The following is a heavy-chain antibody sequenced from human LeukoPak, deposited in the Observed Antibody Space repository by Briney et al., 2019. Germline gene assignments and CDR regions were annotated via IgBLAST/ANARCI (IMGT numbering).Heavy chain of an antibody. CDR3: ARVRGYFAFDI. J-gene: IGHJ3*02. CDR2: IYYSGST. Sequence: SETLSLTCTVSGGSISSYYWSWIRQPPGKGLEWIGYIYYSGSTNYNPSLKSRVTISVDTSKNQFSLKLSSVTAADTAVYYCARVRGYFAFDIWGQGTVVTVSS. D-gene: IGHD3-22*01. V-gene: IGHV4-59*01. CDR1: GGSISSYY.